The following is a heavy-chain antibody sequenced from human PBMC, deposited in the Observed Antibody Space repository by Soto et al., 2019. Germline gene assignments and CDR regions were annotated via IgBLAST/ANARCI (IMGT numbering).Heavy chain of an antibody. V-gene: IGHV3-30-3*01. CDR1: GFTFSSYA. D-gene: IGHD2-15*01. Sequence: QVQLVESGGGVVQPGRSLRLSCAASGFTFSSYAMHWVRQAPGKGLEWVAVISYDGSNKYYADSVKGRFTISRDNSKNTLYLQMNSLRAEDTAVYYCARDHSTGSSYYFDYWGQGTLVTVSS. CDR2: ISYDGSNK. J-gene: IGHJ4*02. CDR3: ARDHSTGSSYYFDY.